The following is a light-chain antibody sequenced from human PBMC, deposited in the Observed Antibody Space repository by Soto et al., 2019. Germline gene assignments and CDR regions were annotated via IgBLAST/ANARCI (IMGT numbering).Light chain of an antibody. J-gene: IGKJ4*01. CDR3: QQRSNWPPVT. Sequence: EIVLTQSPATLSLSPGERATLSCRASQSVSSYLAWYQQKPGQAPRLLIYAASNRATGIPARFSGSGSGTDFTLTISSLEPEDFAIYYCQQRSNWPPVTFGGGPKVEIK. V-gene: IGKV3-11*01. CDR1: QSVSSY. CDR2: AAS.